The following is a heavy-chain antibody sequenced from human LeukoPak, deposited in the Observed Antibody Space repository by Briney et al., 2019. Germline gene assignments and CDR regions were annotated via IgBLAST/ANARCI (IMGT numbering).Heavy chain of an antibody. Sequence: PGGSLRLSCAACGFTFSSYSMNWVRQAPGKGMEWVSYISSSSSTIYYADSVKGRFTISRDNAKNSLYLQMNSLRAEDTAVYYCARDGITMVRGVIIGLFGYWGQGTLVTVSS. CDR2: ISSSSSTI. J-gene: IGHJ4*02. CDR1: GFTFSSYS. V-gene: IGHV3-48*01. CDR3: ARDGITMVRGVIIGLFGY. D-gene: IGHD3-10*01.